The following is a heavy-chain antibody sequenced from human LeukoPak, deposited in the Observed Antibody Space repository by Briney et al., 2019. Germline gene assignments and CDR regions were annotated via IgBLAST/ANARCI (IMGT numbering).Heavy chain of an antibody. CDR3: AKSSGTFITMVRGVIRTHNWFDP. CDR1: GFTFSSYG. Sequence: PGGSLRLSCAASGFTFSSYGMSWVRQAPGKGLEWVSAISGSGGSTYYADSVKGRFTISRDNSKNTLYLQMNSLRAEDTAVYYCAKSSGTFITMVRGVIRTHNWFDPWGQGTLVTVSS. J-gene: IGHJ5*02. CDR2: ISGSGGST. D-gene: IGHD3-10*01. V-gene: IGHV3-23*01.